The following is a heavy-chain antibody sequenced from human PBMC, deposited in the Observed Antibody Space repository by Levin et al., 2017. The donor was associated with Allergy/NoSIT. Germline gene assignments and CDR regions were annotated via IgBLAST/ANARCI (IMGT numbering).Heavy chain of an antibody. CDR3: ARVHWFDP. Sequence: GGSLRLSCAASGFTFSSYSMNWVRQAPGKGLEWVSYISSSSSTIYYADSVKGRFTISRDNAKNSLYLQMNSLRAEDTAVYYCARVHWFDPWGQGTLVTVSS. V-gene: IGHV3-48*04. CDR1: GFTFSSYS. J-gene: IGHJ5*02. CDR2: ISSSSSTI.